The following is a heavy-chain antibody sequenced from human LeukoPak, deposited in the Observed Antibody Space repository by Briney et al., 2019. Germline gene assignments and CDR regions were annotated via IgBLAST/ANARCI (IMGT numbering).Heavy chain of an antibody. V-gene: IGHV1-69*13. CDR2: IIPIFGTA. Sequence: AASVKVSCKASGYAFTGYNMHWVRQAPGQGLEWMGGIIPIFGTANYAQKFQGRVTITADESTSTAYMELSSLRSEDTAVYYCARDKRYALDIWGQGTMVTVSS. J-gene: IGHJ3*02. CDR3: ARDKRYALDI. D-gene: IGHD6-25*01. CDR1: GYAFTGYN.